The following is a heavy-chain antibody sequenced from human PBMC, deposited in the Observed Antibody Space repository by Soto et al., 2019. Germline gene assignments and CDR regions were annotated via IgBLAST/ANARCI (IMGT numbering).Heavy chain of an antibody. D-gene: IGHD6-19*01. CDR1: GGSISSSSYY. J-gene: IGHJ4*02. CDR3: ARLGNMAGTVNFDY. Sequence: LSLTCTVSGGSISSSSYYWGWIRQPPGKGLEWIGSIYYSGSTYYNPSLKSRVTISVDTSKNQFSLKLSSVTAADTAVYYCARLGNMAGTVNFDYWGQGTLITVSS. CDR2: IYYSGST. V-gene: IGHV4-39*01.